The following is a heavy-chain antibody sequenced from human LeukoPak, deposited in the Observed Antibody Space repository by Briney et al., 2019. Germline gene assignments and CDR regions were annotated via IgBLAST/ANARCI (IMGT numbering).Heavy chain of an antibody. V-gene: IGHV3-48*01. D-gene: IGHD3-9*01. CDR1: GFTFSSYS. CDR3: ARVEDYDILTGYDY. CDR2: ISGSSITI. Sequence: GGSLRLSCAASGFTFSSYSMNWVRQAPGKGLEWVSYISGSSITIYYADSVKGRFTISRDNAKNSVYLQMNSLRAEDTAVYYCARVEDYDILTGYDYWGQGTLVTVSS. J-gene: IGHJ4*02.